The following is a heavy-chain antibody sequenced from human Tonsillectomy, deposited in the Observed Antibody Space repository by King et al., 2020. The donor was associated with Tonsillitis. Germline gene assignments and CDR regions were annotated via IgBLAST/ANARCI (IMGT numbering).Heavy chain of an antibody. CDR3: ARGWVLYGSGDFDY. V-gene: IGHV1-8*02. Sequence: QLVQSGTEVKKPGASVKVSCEASGYTFTNYDINWVRQATGQGLEWMGWMNPKSGNTGYAQKFQGRVTMTRNTSISTAYMELSSLRSDDTAVYYCARGWVLYGSGDFDYWGQGTLVTVSS. CDR1: GYTFTNYD. D-gene: IGHD3-10*01. J-gene: IGHJ4*02. CDR2: MNPKSGNT.